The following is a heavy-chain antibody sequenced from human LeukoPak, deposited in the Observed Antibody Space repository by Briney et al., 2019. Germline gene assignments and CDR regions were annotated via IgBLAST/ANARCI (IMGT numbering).Heavy chain of an antibody. J-gene: IGHJ4*02. CDR2: IWYDGGNK. CDR1: GFSFSGYG. V-gene: IGHV3-33*06. Sequence: GGSLRLSCAASGFSFSGYGMHWVRQAPGKGLEWVAVIWYDGGNKYYADSVKGRFTISRDNSKNTLYLQMNSLRAENTAVYYCAKSLYISSWYYDYWGQGTLVTVSS. D-gene: IGHD6-13*01. CDR3: AKSLYISSWYYDY.